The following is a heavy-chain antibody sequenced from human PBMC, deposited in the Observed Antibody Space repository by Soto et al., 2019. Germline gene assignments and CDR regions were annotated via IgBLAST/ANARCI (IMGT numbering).Heavy chain of an antibody. Sequence: GGSLRLSCAASGFTFSSYGMHWVRQAPGKGLEWLAVISYDANNKYYADFVKGRFSISKDNSKNTLYLQMDSLRAEDTALYYCAKAYAVPAATASFDYWGQGTLVTVSS. D-gene: IGHD2-2*01. J-gene: IGHJ4*02. CDR3: AKAYAVPAATASFDY. CDR1: GFTFSSYG. CDR2: ISYDANNK. V-gene: IGHV3-30*18.